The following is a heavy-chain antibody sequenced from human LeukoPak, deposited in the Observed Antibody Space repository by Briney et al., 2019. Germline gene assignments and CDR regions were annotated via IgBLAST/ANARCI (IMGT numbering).Heavy chain of an antibody. Sequence: GRSLRLSCGASGFTFGYYGMHWVRQAPGKGLEWVAVIWYDGSNKYYADSVKGRFTISRDNSENTLYLQMNSLRAEDTALYYCASDGIAVDRGIGYFDYWGQGTLVTVSS. CDR2: IWYDGSNK. V-gene: IGHV3-33*08. CDR1: GFTFGYYG. D-gene: IGHD6-13*01. CDR3: ASDGIAVDRGIGYFDY. J-gene: IGHJ4*02.